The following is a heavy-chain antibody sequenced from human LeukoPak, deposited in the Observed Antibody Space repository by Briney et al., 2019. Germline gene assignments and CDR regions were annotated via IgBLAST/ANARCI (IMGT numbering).Heavy chain of an antibody. CDR1: GGSFSGYY. CDR2: INHSGST. V-gene: IGHV4-34*01. CDR3: ARGTHYYGSGSYVDY. J-gene: IGHJ4*02. D-gene: IGHD3-10*01. Sequence: TSETLSLTCAVYGGSFSGYYWSWIRQPPGKGLEWIGEINHSGSTNYNPSLKSRVTISVDTSKNQFSLKLSSVTAADTAVYYCARGTHYYGSGSYVDYWGQGTLVTVSS.